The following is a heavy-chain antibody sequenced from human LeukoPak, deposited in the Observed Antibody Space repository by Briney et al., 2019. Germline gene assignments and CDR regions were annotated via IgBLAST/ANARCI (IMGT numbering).Heavy chain of an antibody. Sequence: PSETLSLTCTVSGGSISSGGYYWRWIRQHPGKGLEWIGYIYYSGSTYYNPSLKSRVTISVDTSKNQFSLKLSSVTAADTAVYYCARVYSSAFRIFDYWGQGTLVTVSS. J-gene: IGHJ4*02. D-gene: IGHD6-25*01. CDR1: GGSISSGGYY. CDR3: ARVYSSAFRIFDY. CDR2: IYYSGST. V-gene: IGHV4-31*03.